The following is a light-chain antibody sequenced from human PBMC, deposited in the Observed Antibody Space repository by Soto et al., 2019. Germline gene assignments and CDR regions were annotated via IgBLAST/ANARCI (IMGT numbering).Light chain of an antibody. CDR1: QTINSY. CDR2: GAT. Sequence: DIQMTQSPSSLSASVGDRVAITCRASQTINSYVNWYQQKPGKAPKLLIYGATTLQSGVPSRFSGSGSGTDFTLTISSLQPEDFATYYCQQSFSILWTFGKGTKVEIK. CDR3: QQSFSILWT. V-gene: IGKV1-39*01. J-gene: IGKJ1*01.